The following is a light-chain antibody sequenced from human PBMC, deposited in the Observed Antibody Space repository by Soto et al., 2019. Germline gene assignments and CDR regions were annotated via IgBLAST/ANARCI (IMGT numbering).Light chain of an antibody. CDR3: QQRSNWLLT. CDR2: GAS. J-gene: IGKJ4*01. Sequence: EIVLTQSPATLSLSPGERATLSCRASQSVSTYLAWYQQKPGQAPRVLIYGASNRATGIPARFSGSGSGTDFTLTISCLEPEDFAVYFCQQRSNWLLTFGGGTKVEIK. CDR1: QSVSTY. V-gene: IGKV3-11*01.